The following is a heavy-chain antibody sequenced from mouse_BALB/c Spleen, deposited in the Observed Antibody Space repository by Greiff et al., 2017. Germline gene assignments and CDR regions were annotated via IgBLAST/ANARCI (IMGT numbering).Heavy chain of an antibody. CDR1: GYTFTSYN. D-gene: IGHD1-1*01. Sequence: LQQPGAELVKPGASVKMSCKASGYTFTSYNMHWVKQTPGQGLEWIGAIYPGNGDTSYNQKFKGKATLTADTSSSTAYMQLSSQTSEDSGVYYCARSDYYGSSYAMDDWGQGTSVTVSA. CDR3: ARSDYYGSSYAMDD. CDR2: IYPGNGDT. J-gene: IGHJ4*01. V-gene: IGHV1-12*01.